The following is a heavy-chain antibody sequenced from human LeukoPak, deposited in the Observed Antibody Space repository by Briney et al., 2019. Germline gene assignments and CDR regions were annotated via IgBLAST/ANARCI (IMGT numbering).Heavy chain of an antibody. J-gene: IGHJ3*02. CDR1: GFTFSSYE. D-gene: IGHD3-10*01. Sequence: AGSLSLSCAASGFTFSSYEMNWVRQAQGKGREGVSNISSSGSTIYYADSVKGRFTISRDNAKNSLYLQMNSLRAEDTAVYYCARDGSMVRGVIKPSAFDIWGQGTMVTVSS. CDR3: ARDGSMVRGVIKPSAFDI. V-gene: IGHV3-48*03. CDR2: ISSSGSTI.